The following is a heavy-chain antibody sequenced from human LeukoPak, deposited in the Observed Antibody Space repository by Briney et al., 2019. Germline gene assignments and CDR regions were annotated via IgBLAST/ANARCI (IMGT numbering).Heavy chain of an antibody. CDR1: GFTFSDYY. CDR2: ISSSGSTI. CDR3: ARYKSMTTVTRPYGMDV. J-gene: IGHJ6*02. V-gene: IGHV3-11*01. D-gene: IGHD4-17*01. Sequence: GGSLRLSCAASGFTFSDYYMSWIRQAPGKGLEWVSYISSSGSTIYYADSVKGRFTISRDNAKNSLYLQMNSLRAEDTAVYYCARYKSMTTVTRPYGMDVWGQGTTVTVSS.